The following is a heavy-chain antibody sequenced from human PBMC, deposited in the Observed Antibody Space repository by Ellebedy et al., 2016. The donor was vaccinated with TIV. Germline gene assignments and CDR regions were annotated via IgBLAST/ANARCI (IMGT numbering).Heavy chain of an antibody. CDR3: AKDGSSRDQDGNWFDP. CDR2: ISSSDTYI. CDR1: GFTFSTCS. Sequence: GESLKISCAASGFTFSTCSMNWVRQSPGKGLEWVSSISSSDTYINYADSVKGRFTISRDNANNSLFLQMNSLRTEDTAFYYCAKDGSSRDQDGNWFDPWGQGTLVTVSS. J-gene: IGHJ5*02. V-gene: IGHV3-21*04. D-gene: IGHD2-15*01.